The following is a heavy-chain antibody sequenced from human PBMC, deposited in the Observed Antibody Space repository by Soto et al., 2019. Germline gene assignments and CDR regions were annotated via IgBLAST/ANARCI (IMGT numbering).Heavy chain of an antibody. CDR3: ARVSWMAAESYYFDY. Sequence: KPSETLSLTCTVSGGSISSYYWIWLRQPPGKGLEWIGYIYYSGSTNYNPSPKSRVTISVDTSKNQFSLKLSSVTAADTAVYYCARVSWMAAESYYFDYWGQGTLVTVSS. CDR1: GGSISSYY. CDR2: IYYSGST. D-gene: IGHD6-13*01. J-gene: IGHJ4*02. V-gene: IGHV4-59*01.